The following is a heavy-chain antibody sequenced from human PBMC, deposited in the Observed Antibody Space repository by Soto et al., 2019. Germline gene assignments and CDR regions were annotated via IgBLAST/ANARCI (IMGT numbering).Heavy chain of an antibody. J-gene: IGHJ4*01. V-gene: IGHV4-30-4*01. CDR2: VYYTGTT. D-gene: IGHD6-19*01. CDR1: GGSISSGDYY. CDR3: ARVHVMVVAGSTFDY. Sequence: SETLSLTCTVSGGSISSGDYYWSWIRQPPGKGLECVGYVYYTGTTYYNPSLKSRVSISVDTSKNLFSLRLSSVTAADTAVYYCARVHVMVVAGSTFDYWGHGTLVTVSS.